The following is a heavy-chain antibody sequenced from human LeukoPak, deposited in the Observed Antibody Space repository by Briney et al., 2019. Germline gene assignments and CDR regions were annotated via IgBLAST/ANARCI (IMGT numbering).Heavy chain of an antibody. J-gene: IGHJ5*02. Sequence: SGPTLVKPTQTLTLTCTFSGFSLSTSGVGVGWIRQPPGKALEWLALIYWDDDKRYSPSLKSRLTITKDTSKNQVVLIMTNMDPVDTATYYCAHLPDLYGSGPNWFDPWGQGTLVTVSS. CDR3: AHLPDLYGSGPNWFDP. CDR1: GFSLSTSGVG. V-gene: IGHV2-5*02. D-gene: IGHD3-10*01. CDR2: IYWDDDK.